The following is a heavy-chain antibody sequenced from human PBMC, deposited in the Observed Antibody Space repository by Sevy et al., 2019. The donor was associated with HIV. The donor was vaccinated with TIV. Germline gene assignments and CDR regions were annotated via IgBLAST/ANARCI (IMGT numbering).Heavy chain of an antibody. Sequence: ASVKVSCKASGYTFINYGISWVRQAPGQGLEWMGWISASNGNTNYAQRFQGRVTMTTDTSTTTAYMELRSLRSDDTAVYYCALYCSTTNCIFDYWGQGTLVTVSS. D-gene: IGHD2-2*01. CDR1: GYTFINYG. CDR2: ISASNGNT. V-gene: IGHV1-18*01. CDR3: ALYCSTTNCIFDY. J-gene: IGHJ4*02.